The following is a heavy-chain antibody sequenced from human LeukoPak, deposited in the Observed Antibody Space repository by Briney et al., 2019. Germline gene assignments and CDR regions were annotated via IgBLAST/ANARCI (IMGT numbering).Heavy chain of an antibody. D-gene: IGHD3-22*01. CDR2: INHNGNVN. CDR3: ARLSGYSSLDY. Sequence: GGSLRLSCAASGFTFSSYWMNWARQAPGKGLEWVASINHNGNVNYYVDSVKGRFTISRDNAKNTLYLQMNSLRAEDTAVYYCARLSGYSSLDYWGQGTLVTVSS. J-gene: IGHJ4*02. V-gene: IGHV3-7*01. CDR1: GFTFSSYW.